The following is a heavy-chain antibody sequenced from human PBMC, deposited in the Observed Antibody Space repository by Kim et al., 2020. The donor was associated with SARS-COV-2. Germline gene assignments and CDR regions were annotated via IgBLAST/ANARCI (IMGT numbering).Heavy chain of an antibody. Sequence: SETLSLTCTVSGGSISSSSYYWGWIRQPPGKGLEWIGSIYYSGSTYYNPSLKSRVTISVDTSKNQFSLKLSSVTAADTAVYYCARHVPYYYDSSGLSYYFDYWGQGTLVTVSS. CDR3: ARHVPYYYDSSGLSYYFDY. CDR1: GGSISSSSYY. V-gene: IGHV4-39*01. CDR2: IYYSGST. D-gene: IGHD3-22*01. J-gene: IGHJ4*02.